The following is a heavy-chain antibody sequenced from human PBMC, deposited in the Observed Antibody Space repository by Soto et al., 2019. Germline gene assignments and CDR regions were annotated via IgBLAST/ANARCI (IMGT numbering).Heavy chain of an antibody. V-gene: IGHV4-59*01. CDR1: GGSISSYY. CDR3: ARARIMITFGGVIATHFDY. J-gene: IGHJ4*02. CDR2: IYYSGST. D-gene: IGHD3-16*02. Sequence: QVQLQESGPGLVKPSETLSLTCTVSGGSISSYYWSWIRQPPGKGLEWIEYIYYSGSTNYNPSLKSRVTISVDTSKNQFSLKLSSVTAADTAVYYCARARIMITFGGVIATHFDYWGQGTLVTVSS.